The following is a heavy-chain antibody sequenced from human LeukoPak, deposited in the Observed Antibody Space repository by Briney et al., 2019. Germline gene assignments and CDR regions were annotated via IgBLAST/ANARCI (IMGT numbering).Heavy chain of an antibody. D-gene: IGHD4-17*01. CDR3: ARDRYGDYDFDY. J-gene: IGHJ4*02. CDR1: GFTFGSYS. Sequence: GGSLRLSCAASGFTFGSYSMTWVRQAPGKGLEWVSLIDSNSNFMNYADSVKGRFTISRDNANNSLYLQMNSLRAEDTAVYYCARDRYGDYDFDYWGQGTLVTVSS. V-gene: IGHV3-21*01. CDR2: IDSNSNFM.